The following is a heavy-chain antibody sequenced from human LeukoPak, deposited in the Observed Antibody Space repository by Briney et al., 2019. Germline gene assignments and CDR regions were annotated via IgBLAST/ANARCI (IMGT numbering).Heavy chain of an antibody. CDR3: ASFQSRKNYDASRSFDY. Sequence: PSETLSLTCTVSGGSISSGGYYWSWIRQPPGKGLEWIGYIYYSGSTNYNPSLKSRVTISVDTSKNQFSLKLSSVTAADTAVYYCASFQSRKNYDASRSFDYWGQGTLVTVSS. J-gene: IGHJ4*02. V-gene: IGHV4-61*08. D-gene: IGHD3-22*01. CDR1: GGSISSGGYY. CDR2: IYYSGST.